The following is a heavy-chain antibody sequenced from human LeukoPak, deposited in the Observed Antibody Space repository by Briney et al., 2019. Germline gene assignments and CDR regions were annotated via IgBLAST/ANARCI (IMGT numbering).Heavy chain of an antibody. CDR1: GYTFTDYY. CDR2: INPNSGGT. D-gene: IGHD6-19*01. CDR3: ARVWSPGRSSGWYERGSDY. V-gene: IGHV1-2*02. Sequence: ASVKVSCKASGYTFTDYYMHWVRQAPGQGPEWMGWINPNSGGTNYAQKFQGRVTMTRDTSISTAYMELSRLRSDDTAVYYCARVWSPGRSSGWYERGSDYWGQGTLVTVSS. J-gene: IGHJ4*02.